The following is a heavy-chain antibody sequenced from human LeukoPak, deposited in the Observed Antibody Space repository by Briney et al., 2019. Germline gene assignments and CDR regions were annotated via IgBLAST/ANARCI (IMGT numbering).Heavy chain of an antibody. J-gene: IGHJ6*03. D-gene: IGHD5-12*01. CDR1: GFTFTSSW. CDR3: ARLRHGYMDV. Sequence: VGTLRLSCAASGFTFTSSWMSWVRQAAGKGLEGVANIKQDASEKYYVGSVKGRFTISRDNAKNSLYLQMNSLRAEDTDVYYCARLRHGYMDVWGKGTTVTVSS. CDR2: IKQDASEK. V-gene: IGHV3-7*01.